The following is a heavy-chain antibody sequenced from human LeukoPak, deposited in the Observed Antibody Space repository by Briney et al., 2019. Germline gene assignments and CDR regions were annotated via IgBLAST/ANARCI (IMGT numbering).Heavy chain of an antibody. Sequence: SDTLSLTCTVSGDSMSSRNYYWAWIRQPPGKGLEWIGSFCYTGSAYYNPSLKSRVTISIDMSKNQFSLKLSAVTAADTAVYYCASPEGFTSKLDYWGQGTLVTVSS. CDR2: FCYTGSA. CDR1: GDSMSSRNYY. V-gene: IGHV4-39*01. J-gene: IGHJ4*02. D-gene: IGHD2-15*01. CDR3: ASPEGFTSKLDY.